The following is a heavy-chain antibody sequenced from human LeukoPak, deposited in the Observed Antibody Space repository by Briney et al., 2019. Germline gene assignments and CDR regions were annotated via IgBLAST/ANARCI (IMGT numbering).Heavy chain of an antibody. J-gene: IGHJ4*02. CDR2: ISGSGGST. CDR3: AKAYSSGWWFFDY. CDR1: GFTFTSYA. Sequence: HPGGSLRLSCAASGFTFTSYAMSWVRQAPGKGLEWVSAISGSGGSTDYADSVKGRFTISRDNSKNTLYLQMNSLRAEDTAVYYCAKAYSSGWWFFDYWGQGTLVTVSS. D-gene: IGHD6-19*01. V-gene: IGHV3-23*01.